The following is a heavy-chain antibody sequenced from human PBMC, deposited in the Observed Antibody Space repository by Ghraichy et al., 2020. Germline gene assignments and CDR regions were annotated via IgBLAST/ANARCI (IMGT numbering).Heavy chain of an antibody. V-gene: IGHV4-31*03. CDR3: ARDSGIQLDP. J-gene: IGHJ5*02. CDR1: GGSISSGGYY. Sequence: SETLSLTCTVSGGSISSGGYYWSWIRQHPGKGLEWIGYIYYSGSTYYNPSLKSRVTISVDTSKNQFSLKLSSVTAADTAVYYCARDSGIQLDPWGQGTLVTVSS. CDR2: IYYSGST. D-gene: IGHD5-18*01.